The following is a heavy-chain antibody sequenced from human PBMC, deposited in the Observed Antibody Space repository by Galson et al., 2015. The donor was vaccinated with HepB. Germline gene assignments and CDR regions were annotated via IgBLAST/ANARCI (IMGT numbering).Heavy chain of an antibody. CDR2: ISSSSSTI. J-gene: IGHJ4*02. Sequence: SLRLSCAASGFTFSSYSMNWVRQAPGKGLEWVSYISSSSSTIYYADSVKGLFTISRDNAKNSLYLQMNSLRDEDTAVYYCARDGTYYYDSSGYYQLKHFDYWGQGTLVTVSS. D-gene: IGHD3-22*01. CDR1: GFTFSSYS. V-gene: IGHV3-48*02. CDR3: ARDGTYYYDSSGYYQLKHFDY.